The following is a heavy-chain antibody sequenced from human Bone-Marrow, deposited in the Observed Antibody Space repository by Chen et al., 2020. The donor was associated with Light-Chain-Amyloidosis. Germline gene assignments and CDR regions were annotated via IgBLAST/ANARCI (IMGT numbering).Heavy chain of an antibody. CDR3: AHMRGSDYDYVWGSYRYAENFDY. V-gene: IGHV4-38-2*01. Sequence: VQLLESGGGLVQPGGSLRLSCAASGFTFSSYAMSWVRQAPGKGLGWIGSIYHSGSTYYNPSLKSRVTISVDTSKNQFSLKLSSVTAADTAVYYCAHMRGSDYDYVWGSYRYAENFDYWGQGTLVTVSS. D-gene: IGHD3-16*02. CDR2: IYHSGST. J-gene: IGHJ4*02. CDR1: GFTFSSYA.